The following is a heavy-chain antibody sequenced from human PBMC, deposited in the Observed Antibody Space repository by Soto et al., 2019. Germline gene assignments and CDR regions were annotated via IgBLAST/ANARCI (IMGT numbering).Heavy chain of an antibody. CDR3: AREVLHNPAEPIDYFDY. CDR1: GYTFTSYA. J-gene: IGHJ4*02. Sequence: GASVKVSCKASGYTFTSYAMHWVRQAPGQRFEWMGWINAGNGNTKYSQKFQGRFTISRDNAKNSLYLQMNSLRAEDTAVYYCAREVLHNPAEPIDYFDYWGQGTLVTVSS. CDR2: INAGNGNT. V-gene: IGHV1-3*01. D-gene: IGHD2-2*01.